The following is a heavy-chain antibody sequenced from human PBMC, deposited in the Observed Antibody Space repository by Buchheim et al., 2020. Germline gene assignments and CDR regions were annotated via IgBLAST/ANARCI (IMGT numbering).Heavy chain of an antibody. Sequence: EVQLVESGGGLVQPGGSLRVSCAASGFTFSDHYIDWVRQAPGKGLEWVGRIRKKVNSYTTEYAATVKGRFTIPRDDSENSVYLQMNSLKTEDTAVYFCARVSGSSSYFDYWGQGTL. J-gene: IGHJ4*02. D-gene: IGHD1-26*01. CDR3: ARVSGSSSYFDY. CDR2: IRKKVNSYTT. V-gene: IGHV3-72*01. CDR1: GFTFSDHY.